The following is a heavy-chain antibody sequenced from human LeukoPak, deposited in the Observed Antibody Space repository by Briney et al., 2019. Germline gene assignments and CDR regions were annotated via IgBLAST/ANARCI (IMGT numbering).Heavy chain of an antibody. CDR1: GFTFSNYD. V-gene: IGHV3-33*01. CDR3: ARDGCSGGNCYDAFDI. CDR2: IWYDGSNK. J-gene: IGHJ3*02. D-gene: IGHD2-15*01. Sequence: PGRSLRLSCAASGFTFSNYDMHWVRQAPGKGLEWVAVIWYDGSNKYYGDSVKGRFTISRDNSKNTLYLQINSLRAEDTAVYYCARDGCSGGNCYDAFDIWDQGTTVTVSS.